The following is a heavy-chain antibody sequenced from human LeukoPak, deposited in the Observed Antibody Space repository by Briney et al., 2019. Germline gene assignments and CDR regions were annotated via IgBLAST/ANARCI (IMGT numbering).Heavy chain of an antibody. CDR1: GGTFSSYA. CDR3: ARAGPPGYCTNGVCPRSNKPFDY. Sequence: GSSVKVSCKASGGTFSSYAISWVRQAPGQGLEWMGRIIPIFGTANYAQKFQGRVTITTDESTSTAYMELSSLRSEDTAVYYCARAGPPGYCTNGVCPRSNKPFDYWGQGTLVTVSS. V-gene: IGHV1-69*05. CDR2: IIPIFGTA. D-gene: IGHD2-8*01. J-gene: IGHJ4*02.